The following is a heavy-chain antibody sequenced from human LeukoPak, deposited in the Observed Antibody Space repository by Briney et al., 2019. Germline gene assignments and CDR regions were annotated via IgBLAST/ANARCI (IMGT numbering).Heavy chain of an antibody. J-gene: IGHJ5*02. CDR3: ARDVRRRFLEWPKRTNWFDP. Sequence: PGGSLRLSCAASGFTFSSYSMNWVRQAPGKGLEWVSSISSSSSYIYYADSVKGRFTISRDNAKNSLYLQMNSLRAEDTAVYYCARDVRRRFLEWPKRTNWFDPWGQGTLVTVSS. D-gene: IGHD3-3*01. V-gene: IGHV3-21*01. CDR1: GFTFSSYS. CDR2: ISSSSSYI.